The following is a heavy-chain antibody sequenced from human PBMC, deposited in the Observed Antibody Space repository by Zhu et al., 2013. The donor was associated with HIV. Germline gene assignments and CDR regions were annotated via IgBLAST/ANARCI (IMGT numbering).Heavy chain of an antibody. J-gene: IGHJ4*02. V-gene: IGHV1-2*02. D-gene: IGHD3-9*01. CDR2: INPNSGGT. Sequence: QVQLVQSGAEVKKPGASVKVSCKASGYTFTGYYMHWVRQAPGQGLEWMGWINPNSGGTNYAQKFQGRVTMTRDTSISTAYMELSRLRSDDTAVYYCARRNYDILTGYSYYFDYWGQGTLVTVSS. CDR3: ARRNYDILTGYSYYFDY. CDR1: GYTFTGYY.